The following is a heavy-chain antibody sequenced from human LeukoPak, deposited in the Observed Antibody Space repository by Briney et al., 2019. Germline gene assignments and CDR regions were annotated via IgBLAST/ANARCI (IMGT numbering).Heavy chain of an antibody. CDR3: ARELVSSGTGYFDL. J-gene: IGHJ2*01. D-gene: IGHD3-10*02. CDR2: ITGSTTWT. CDR1: GFTFGSFG. V-gene: IGHV3-23*01. Sequence: GGSLRLSCEASGFTFGSFGMTWVRQAPGKGLQWVSGITGSTTWTYYAASVKGRFTISRDNSQNTLHLQMNSLRADDTAVYYCARELVSSGTGYFDLWGRGTLVTVPS.